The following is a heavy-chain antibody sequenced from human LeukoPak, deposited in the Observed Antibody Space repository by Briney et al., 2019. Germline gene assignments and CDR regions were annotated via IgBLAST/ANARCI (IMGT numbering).Heavy chain of an antibody. D-gene: IGHD3-22*01. V-gene: IGHV4-34*01. CDR2: INHSGST. CDR1: GGSFSGYY. Sequence: SETLSLTCAVYGGSFSGYYLSWIRQPPGKGLEWIAEINHSGSTNYNPSLKSRVTISVDTSKNQFSLKPSSVTAADTAVYYFTSPRGGYSLYYFDYWGQGTLVTVSS. CDR3: TSPRGGYSLYYFDY. J-gene: IGHJ4*02.